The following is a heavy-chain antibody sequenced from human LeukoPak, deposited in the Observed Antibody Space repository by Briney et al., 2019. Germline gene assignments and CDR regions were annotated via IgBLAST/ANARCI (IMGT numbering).Heavy chain of an antibody. Sequence: ASVKVSCKASGYTFTSYGISWVRQAPGQGLEWMGWTSAYNGNTNYAQKLQGRVTMTTDTSTSTAYMELRSLRSDDTAVYYCARTEDIVVVPAAPNFDYWGQGTLVTVSS. J-gene: IGHJ4*02. CDR3: ARTEDIVVVPAAPNFDY. CDR2: TSAYNGNT. D-gene: IGHD2-2*01. V-gene: IGHV1-18*01. CDR1: GYTFTSYG.